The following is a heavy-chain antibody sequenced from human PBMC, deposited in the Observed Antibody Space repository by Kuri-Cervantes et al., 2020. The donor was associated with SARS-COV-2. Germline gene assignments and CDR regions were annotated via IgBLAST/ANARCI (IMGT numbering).Heavy chain of an antibody. D-gene: IGHD3-3*01. CDR3: ARHVRPEITIFGVVITADYFDY. J-gene: IGHJ4*02. CDR2: TYYRSQWYN. Sequence: SETLSLTCAISGDSVSSNSAAWNWFRQSPSRGLEWLGRTYYRSQWYNNYAVSVKSRITISPDTAKNQFSLQLNSVTAADTAVYYCARHVRPEITIFGVVITADYFDYWGQGTLVTVSS. CDR1: GDSVSSNSAA. V-gene: IGHV6-1*01.